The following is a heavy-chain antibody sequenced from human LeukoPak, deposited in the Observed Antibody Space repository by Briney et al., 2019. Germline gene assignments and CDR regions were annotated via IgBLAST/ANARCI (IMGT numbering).Heavy chain of an antibody. CDR1: GGTFSSYA. D-gene: IGHD2-21*01. CDR2: IIPIFGTA. V-gene: IGHV1-69*13. Sequence: SVKVSCKASGGTFSSYAISWVRQAPGQGLEWMGGIIPIFGTANYAQKFQGRVTITADESTSTAYMELSSLRSEDTAVYYCARCEHIVPPNWFDPWGQGTLVTVSS. J-gene: IGHJ5*02. CDR3: ARCEHIVPPNWFDP.